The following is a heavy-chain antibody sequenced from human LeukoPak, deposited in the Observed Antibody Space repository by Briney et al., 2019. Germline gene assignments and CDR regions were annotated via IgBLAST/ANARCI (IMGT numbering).Heavy chain of an antibody. CDR3: AKVPYCSSTSCAAEYFQH. CDR1: GFTFSSYG. Sequence: PGGSLRLSCAASGFTFSSYGMHWVRQAPGKGLEWVAFIRYDGSNKYYADSVKGRFTISRDNSKNTLYLQMNSLRAEDTAVYYCAKVPYCSSTSCAAEYFQHWGQGTLVTVSS. J-gene: IGHJ1*01. CDR2: IRYDGSNK. V-gene: IGHV3-30*02. D-gene: IGHD2-2*01.